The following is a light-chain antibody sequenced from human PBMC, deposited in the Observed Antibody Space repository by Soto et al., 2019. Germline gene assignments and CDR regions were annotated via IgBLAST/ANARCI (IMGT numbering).Light chain of an antibody. V-gene: IGKV1-5*01. CDR3: QQYNSYPWT. CDR2: DAS. CDR1: QTISTW. J-gene: IGKJ1*01. Sequence: DIQVTQSPPPLSASVGDRVTITCRASQTISTWMAWYQQKPGKAPKLLVYDASTLQSGVASRFSGSGSGTEFTLTISSLQPDDVATYYCQQYNSYPWTFGQGTKVDIK.